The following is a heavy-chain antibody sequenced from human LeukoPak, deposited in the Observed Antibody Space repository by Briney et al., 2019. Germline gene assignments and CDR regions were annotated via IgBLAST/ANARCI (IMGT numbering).Heavy chain of an antibody. CDR2: ISSSGSTI. CDR3: AKFPGSYSSSWYRGYYFDY. CDR1: GFTFSDYY. D-gene: IGHD6-13*01. J-gene: IGHJ4*02. Sequence: GGSLRLSCAASGFTFSDYYMSWIRQAPGKGLEWVSYISSSGSTIYYANSVKGRFTISRDNAKNSLYLQMNSLRAEDTALYYCAKFPGSYSSSWYRGYYFDYWGQGTLVTVSS. V-gene: IGHV3-11*01.